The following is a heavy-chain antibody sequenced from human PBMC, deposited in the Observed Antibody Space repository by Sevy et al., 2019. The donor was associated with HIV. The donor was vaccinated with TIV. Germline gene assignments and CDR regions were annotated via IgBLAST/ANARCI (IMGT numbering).Heavy chain of an antibody. J-gene: IGHJ5*02. V-gene: IGHV1-2*06. CDR3: ARAPTDCWMGGIDV. CDR2: INPISGGT. CDR1: GYAFTGYW. Sequence: ASVKVSCKTSGYAFTGYWIHWVRQAPGQGLEWMGRINPISGGTDDSQKFQGRVTMTRDTSIRTAYMDIRRLRSDDTAVYYCARAPTDCWMGGIDVWGQGTVVTVSS. D-gene: IGHD3-3*01.